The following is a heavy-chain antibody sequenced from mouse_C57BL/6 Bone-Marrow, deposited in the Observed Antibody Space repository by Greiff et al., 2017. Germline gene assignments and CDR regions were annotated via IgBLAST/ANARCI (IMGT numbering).Heavy chain of an antibody. D-gene: IGHD1-1*01. CDR3: GYYYYSSIGYVDV. J-gene: IGHJ1*03. CDR1: GYAFSSSW. V-gene: IGHV1-82*01. Sequence: QVQLKQSGPELVKPGASVKLSCKASGYAFSSSWMNWVKQRPGKGLEWIGRIYPGDGDTNYNGKFKGKATLTAYKSSSTAYMQLSSLTSEGSEVYIVGYYYYSSIGYVDVWGTGTTVTVSS. CDR2: IYPGDGDT.